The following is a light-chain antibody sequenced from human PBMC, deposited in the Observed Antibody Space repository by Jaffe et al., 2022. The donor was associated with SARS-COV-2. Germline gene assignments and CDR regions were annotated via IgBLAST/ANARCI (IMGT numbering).Light chain of an antibody. Sequence: QSALTQPPSASGSPGQSVTISCTGTSSDVGNYNYVSWYQQHPGKAPKLMIFEVSKRPSGVPDRFSGSKSGNTASLTVSGLQADDEADYHCSSYAGSSNLVFGGGTKLTIL. CDR3: SSYAGSSNLV. CDR2: EVS. V-gene: IGLV2-8*01. J-gene: IGLJ2*01. CDR1: SSDVGNYNY.